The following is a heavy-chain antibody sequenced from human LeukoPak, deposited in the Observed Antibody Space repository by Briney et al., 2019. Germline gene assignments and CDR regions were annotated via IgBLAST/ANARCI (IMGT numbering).Heavy chain of an antibody. V-gene: IGHV3-21*01. CDR3: ARDRRLQLWSPAGFDY. CDR2: ISSSGVYI. Sequence: GGSLRLSCAAYGFTFSAYAMNWVRRAPGKGLEWVSSISSSGVYIYYADSVKGRFTISRDNAKNSLYLQMNSLRADDTAVYYCARDRRLQLWSPAGFDYWGQGTLVTASS. D-gene: IGHD5-18*01. CDR1: GFTFSAYA. J-gene: IGHJ4*02.